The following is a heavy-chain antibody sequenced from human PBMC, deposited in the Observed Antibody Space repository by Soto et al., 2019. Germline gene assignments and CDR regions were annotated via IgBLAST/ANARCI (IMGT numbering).Heavy chain of an antibody. D-gene: IGHD3-22*01. V-gene: IGHV3-74*03. Sequence: GESLKISCVGSGFTLTGYWMHWVRQAPGTGLVWVSRIDTDERSIAYADSVKGRFTISRDNAKNTVYLQMNSLRAEDTAVYYCARGNYYYDSEGLDVWGQGTTVTVSS. J-gene: IGHJ6*02. CDR2: IDTDERSI. CDR3: ARGNYYYDSEGLDV. CDR1: GFTLTGYW.